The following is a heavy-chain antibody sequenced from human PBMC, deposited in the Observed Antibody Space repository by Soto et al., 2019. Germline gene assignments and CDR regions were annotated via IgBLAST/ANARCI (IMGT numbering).Heavy chain of an antibody. D-gene: IGHD1-1*01. Sequence: PATSSHSWTLSGINVRTRPWWILMSTSPDKGLEWIAEVHISGHSNYNPSLRSRVSVSIDSSKNQFYLNLNSVTAADTAIFYCARVRPGCSANNCYFDPWGQGTQVT. J-gene: IGHJ5*01. CDR2: VHISGHS. CDR3: ARVRPGCSANNCYFDP. V-gene: IGHV4-4*03. CDR1: GINVRTRPW.